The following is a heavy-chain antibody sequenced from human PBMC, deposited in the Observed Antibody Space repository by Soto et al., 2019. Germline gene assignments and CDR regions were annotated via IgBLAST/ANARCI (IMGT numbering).Heavy chain of an antibody. J-gene: IGHJ4*02. Sequence: GGSLRLCCAGSGFTFSDYYMTWIRQAPGKGLEWVSYINTLSSAIYYADSVKGRFTISRDNAKNSLYLQMNSLRAEDTAVYYCARRLQWQLRPLDSWGRGTLVTVSS. CDR1: GFTFSDYY. V-gene: IGHV3-11*01. D-gene: IGHD6-19*01. CDR3: ARRLQWQLRPLDS. CDR2: INTLSSAI.